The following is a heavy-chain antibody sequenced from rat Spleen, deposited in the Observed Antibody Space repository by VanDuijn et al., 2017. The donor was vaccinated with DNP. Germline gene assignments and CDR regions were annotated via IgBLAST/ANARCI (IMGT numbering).Heavy chain of an antibody. V-gene: IGHV5-22*01. CDR2: IRFDGATT. CDR1: GFTFSDYY. CDR3: DRHVLPLRVWEY. J-gene: IGHJ2*01. Sequence: EVQLVESGGGLVQPGRSLKLSCAASGFTFSDYYMAWVRQAPTKGLEWVAYIRFDGATTYYGDSVKGRVTISRDNAKSSLYLQINSLRSEEMATYDCDRHVLPLRVWEYWGQGVMVTVSS. D-gene: IGHD4-1*01.